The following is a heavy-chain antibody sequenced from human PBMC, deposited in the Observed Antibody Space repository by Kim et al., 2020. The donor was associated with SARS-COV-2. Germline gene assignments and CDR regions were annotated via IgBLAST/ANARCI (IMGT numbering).Heavy chain of an antibody. Sequence: ASVKVSCKASGYTFTSYAMHWVRQAPGQRLEWMGWINAGNGNTKYSQKFQGRVTITRDTSASTAYMELSSLRSEDTAVYYCAREFRVRGYSGYDCLPGGYWGQGTLVTVSS. J-gene: IGHJ4*02. CDR3: AREFRVRGYSGYDCLPGGY. CDR1: GYTFTSYA. D-gene: IGHD5-12*01. V-gene: IGHV1-3*01. CDR2: INAGNGNT.